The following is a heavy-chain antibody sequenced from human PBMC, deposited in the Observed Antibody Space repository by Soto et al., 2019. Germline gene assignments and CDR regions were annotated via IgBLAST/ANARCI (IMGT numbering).Heavy chain of an antibody. D-gene: IGHD6-13*01. V-gene: IGHV1-18*01. Sequence: SVKVSCTASGYTFTIYGISCLRQAPGQGLEWMGWISAYNGNTNYAQKFQGRVTITADESTSTAYMELSSLRSEDTAVYYCAREGRIAAAGINWFDPWGQGTLVTVSS. CDR3: AREGRIAAAGINWFDP. CDR2: ISAYNGNT. CDR1: GYTFTIYG. J-gene: IGHJ5*02.